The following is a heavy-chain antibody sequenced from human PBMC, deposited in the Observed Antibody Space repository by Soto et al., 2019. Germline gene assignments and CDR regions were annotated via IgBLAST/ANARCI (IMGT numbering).Heavy chain of an antibody. J-gene: IGHJ3*02. CDR3: TSPSPRLDAFDS. D-gene: IGHD4-17*01. Sequence: PGWSLRLSCAASGFTFSGSAMHWVRQASGKGLEWVGRIRSKANSYATAYAASVKGRFTISRDDSKNTAYLQMNSLKTEDTAVYYCTSPSPRLDAFDSWGQGTMVTVAS. CDR1: GFTFSGSA. V-gene: IGHV3-73*01. CDR2: IRSKANSYAT.